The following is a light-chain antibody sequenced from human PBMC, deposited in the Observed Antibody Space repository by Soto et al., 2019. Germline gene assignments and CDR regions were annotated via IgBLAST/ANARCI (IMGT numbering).Light chain of an antibody. J-gene: IGLJ2*01. Sequence: SYELTQPPSVSVAPGKTARITCGGNNIGSKSVHWYQQKPGQAPVLVIYYDSERPSGIPERFSGSNSGNTATLTISRVEAGDEADYYCQVWDSSRDVVFGGGTKVTVL. CDR1: NIGSKS. CDR3: QVWDSSRDVV. CDR2: YDS. V-gene: IGLV3-21*04.